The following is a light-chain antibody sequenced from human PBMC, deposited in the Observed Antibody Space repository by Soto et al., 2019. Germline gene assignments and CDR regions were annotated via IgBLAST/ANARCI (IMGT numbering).Light chain of an antibody. Sequence: AIQLTLSPSSLSASLGDRVTITCRTSQGISSALAWYRQRPGKAPELLIYDVSTLASGVTSRFRGSGSGTDFTLTISGLQPEDFATYYCQQFSTYPLTFGGGTKVEIK. J-gene: IGKJ4*01. CDR3: QQFSTYPLT. CDR1: QGISSA. V-gene: IGKV1-13*02. CDR2: DVS.